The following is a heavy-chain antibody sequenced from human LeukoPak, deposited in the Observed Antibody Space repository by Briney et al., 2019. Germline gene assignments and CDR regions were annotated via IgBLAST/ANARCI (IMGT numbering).Heavy chain of an antibody. J-gene: IGHJ4*02. V-gene: IGHV3-48*02. CDR3: ARVSLWELPSSYLDY. CDR2: ISSSSSTI. CDR1: GFTFSSYS. D-gene: IGHD1-26*01. Sequence: GGSLRLSCAASGFTFSSYSMNWVRQAPGKGLEWVSYISSSSSTIYYADSVKGRFTISRDNAKNSLYLQMNSLRDEDTAVYYCARVSLWELPSSYLDYWGQGTLVTVSS.